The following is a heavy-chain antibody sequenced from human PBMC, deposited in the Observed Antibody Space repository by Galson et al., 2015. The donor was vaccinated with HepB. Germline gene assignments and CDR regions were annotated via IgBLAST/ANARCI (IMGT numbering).Heavy chain of an antibody. CDR2: ISSGSGYI. CDR1: GFTFSSYG. CDR3: ARGAYCGGDCYSDDAFDI. V-gene: IGHV3-21*01. Sequence: SLRLSCAASGFTFSSYGMNWVRQAPGKGMEWVASISSGSGYIYHADSVKGRFTISRDNAQNSVFLQMRSLRADDTAVYYCARGAYCGGDCYSDDAFDIWGQGTMVIVSS. J-gene: IGHJ3*02. D-gene: IGHD2-21*02.